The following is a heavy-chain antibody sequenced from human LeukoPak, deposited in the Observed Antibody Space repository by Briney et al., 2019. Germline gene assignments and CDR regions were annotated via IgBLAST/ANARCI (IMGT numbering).Heavy chain of an antibody. CDR1: GFTFNRNA. CDR2: IGGSGDKT. Sequence: GGSLRLSCAASGFTFNRNAISWVRQAPGKGLEWVSTIGGSGDKTFYADSVKGRFTISRDNSKNMVHLQMNSLTGEDTALYYCVRRGNASSGWGDHDFWGQGALVTVSS. CDR3: VRRGNASSGWGDHDF. V-gene: IGHV3-23*01. D-gene: IGHD6-19*01. J-gene: IGHJ4*02.